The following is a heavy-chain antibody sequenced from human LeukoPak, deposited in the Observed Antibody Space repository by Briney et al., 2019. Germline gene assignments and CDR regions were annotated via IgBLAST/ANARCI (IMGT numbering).Heavy chain of an antibody. J-gene: IGHJ6*03. D-gene: IGHD5-12*01. CDR2: IYTSGST. CDR1: GGSISSYY. CDR3: ARGGIVATYYYYYMDV. V-gene: IGHV4-4*07. Sequence: SSETLSLTCTVSGGSISSYYWSWIRQPAGKGLEWIGRIYTSGSTNYNPSLKSRVAMSVDTSKNQFSLKLSSVTAADTAVYYCARGGIVATYYYYYMDVWGKGTTVTISS.